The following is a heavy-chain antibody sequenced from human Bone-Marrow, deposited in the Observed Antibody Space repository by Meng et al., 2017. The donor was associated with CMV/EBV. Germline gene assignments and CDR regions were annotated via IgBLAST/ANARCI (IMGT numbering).Heavy chain of an antibody. V-gene: IGHV4-39*07. CDR3: ARSYYDFWSGYRNYGKDV. Sequence: ESLKISCTVSGGSISSSSYYWGWIRQPPGKGLEWIGSIYYSGSTYYNPSLKSRVTISVDTSKNQFSLKLSSVTAADTAVYYCARSYYDFWSGYRNYGKDVWGQGTTVTVSS. D-gene: IGHD3-3*01. CDR1: GGSISSSSYY. CDR2: IYYSGST. J-gene: IGHJ6*02.